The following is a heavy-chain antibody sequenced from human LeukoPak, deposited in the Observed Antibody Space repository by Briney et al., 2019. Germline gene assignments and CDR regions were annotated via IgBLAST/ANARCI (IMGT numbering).Heavy chain of an antibody. CDR1: GGTFSSYA. J-gene: IGHJ4*02. Sequence: SVKVSCKASGGTFSSYAISWVRQAPGQGLEWMGGIIPIFGTANYAQKFQGRVTITADESTSTAYMELSSLRSEDTAVYYCARNPSYCGGDCSDYWGQGTLVTVSS. D-gene: IGHD2-21*01. CDR2: IIPIFGTA. V-gene: IGHV1-69*13. CDR3: ARNPSYCGGDCSDY.